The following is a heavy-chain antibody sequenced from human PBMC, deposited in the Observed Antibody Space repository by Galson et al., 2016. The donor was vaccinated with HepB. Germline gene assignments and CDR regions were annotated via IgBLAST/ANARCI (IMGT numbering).Heavy chain of an antibody. CDR1: GASISNYH. Sequence: SETLSLTCSVSGASISNYHWSWIRQIPGKGLEWIGYIYYSGTINYNPSLNSRVTISIDTSKSQFSLKLSSVTAADTAVYYCARELTNSGAFDVWGQGTMVTVSS. J-gene: IGHJ3*01. CDR3: ARELTNSGAFDV. CDR2: IYYSGTI. V-gene: IGHV4-59*01. D-gene: IGHD3-9*01.